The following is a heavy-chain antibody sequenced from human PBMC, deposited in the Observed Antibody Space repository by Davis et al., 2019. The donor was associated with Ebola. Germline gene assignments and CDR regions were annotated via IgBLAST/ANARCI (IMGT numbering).Heavy chain of an antibody. Sequence: MPSETLSLTCTVSGGSISSSSYYWGWIRQPPGKGLEWIGSIYYSGSTYYNPSLKSRVTISVDTSKNQLSLKLRSVTAADTAVYYCARHSDDYNLDSAFDIWGQGTMVTVSS. CDR3: ARHSDDYNLDSAFDI. CDR2: IYYSGST. J-gene: IGHJ3*02. D-gene: IGHD5-24*01. CDR1: GGSISSSSYY. V-gene: IGHV4-39*01.